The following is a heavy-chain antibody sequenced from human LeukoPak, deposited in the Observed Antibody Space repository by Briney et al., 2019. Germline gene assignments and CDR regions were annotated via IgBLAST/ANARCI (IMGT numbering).Heavy chain of an antibody. D-gene: IGHD2-2*01. Sequence: PGGSLRLSCAASGFTFSSYAMSWVRQAPGKGLEWVSAISGSGGSTYYADSVKGRFTLSRDNSKNTLYLQMNSLRAKDTAVYYCAKEVYCSSTSCYVGGLDYYGMDVWGQGTTVTVSS. CDR3: AKEVYCSSTSCYVGGLDYYGMDV. CDR1: GFTFSSYA. J-gene: IGHJ6*02. CDR2: ISGSGGST. V-gene: IGHV3-23*01.